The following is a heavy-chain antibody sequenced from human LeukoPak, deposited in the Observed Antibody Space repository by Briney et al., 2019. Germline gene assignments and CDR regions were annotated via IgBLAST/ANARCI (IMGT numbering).Heavy chain of an antibody. CDR1: GGSISSYY. CDR2: IYHSGST. D-gene: IGHD5-18*01. V-gene: IGHV4-59*08. CDR3: ARVWAMDTVYFDY. Sequence: PSETLSLTCTVSGGSISSYYWSWIRQPPGKGLEWIGSIYHSGSTYYNPSLKSRVTISVDTSKNQFSLKLSSVTAADTAVYYCARVWAMDTVYFDYWGQGTLVTVSS. J-gene: IGHJ4*02.